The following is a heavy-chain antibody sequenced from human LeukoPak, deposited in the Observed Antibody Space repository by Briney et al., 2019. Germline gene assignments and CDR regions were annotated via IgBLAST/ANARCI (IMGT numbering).Heavy chain of an antibody. CDR2: INPNSGGT. CDR1: GYTFTSYG. CDR3: ARVIAVAGTSWFDP. D-gene: IGHD6-19*01. J-gene: IGHJ5*02. Sequence: GASVKVSCKASGYTFTSYGISWVRQAPGQGLEWMGWINPNSGGTNYAQKFQGRVTMTRDTSISTAYMELSRLRSDDTAVYYCARVIAVAGTSWFDPWGQGTLVTVSS. V-gene: IGHV1-2*02.